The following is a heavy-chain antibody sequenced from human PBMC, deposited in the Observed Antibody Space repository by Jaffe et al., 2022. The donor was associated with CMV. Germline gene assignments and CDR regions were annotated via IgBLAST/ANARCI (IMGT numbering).Heavy chain of an antibody. V-gene: IGHV1-69*09. J-gene: IGHJ6*03. CDR3: ARERATGNIVVVPAARGRYYYMDV. D-gene: IGHD2-2*01. CDR1: GGTFSSYA. Sequence: QVQLVQSGAEVKKPGSSVKVSCKASGGTFSSYAISWVRQAPGQGLEWMGRIIPILGIANYAQKFQGRVTITADKSTSTAYMELSSLRSEDTAVYYCARERATGNIVVVPAARGRYYYMDVWGKGTTVTVSS. CDR2: IIPILGIA.